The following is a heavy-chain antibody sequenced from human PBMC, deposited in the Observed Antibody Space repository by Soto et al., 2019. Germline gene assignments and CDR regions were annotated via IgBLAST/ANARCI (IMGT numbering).Heavy chain of an antibody. CDR2: IYSSGST. J-gene: IGHJ6*02. CDR3: ARERSNYDYYYYYAMDV. V-gene: IGHV4-30-4*01. D-gene: IGHD4-4*01. Sequence: TVSGGSLSRGDCYWSWIRQPPGKGLEWIGDIYSSGSTYYNPSLRSRVTISVDTSKNQFSLKLSSVTAADTAVYYCARERSNYDYYYYYAMDVWGQGTTVTVSS. CDR1: GGSLSRGDCY.